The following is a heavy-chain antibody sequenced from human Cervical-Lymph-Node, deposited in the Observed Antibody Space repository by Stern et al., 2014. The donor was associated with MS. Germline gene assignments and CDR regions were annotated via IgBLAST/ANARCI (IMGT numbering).Heavy chain of an antibody. D-gene: IGHD3-22*01. J-gene: IGHJ4*02. V-gene: IGHV5-51*03. CDR3: ARTYDSSGYGLDY. CDR1: GYTLTAYW. CDR2: IYPGDSDP. Sequence: EVQLEESGAAVKKSGESLKISCEASGYTLTAYWIGWVRQMPGKGLEWMGPIYPGDSDPRYSPSFQGRVPISAEKSVTTASLQWSSLKPSDSAIYYCARTYDSSGYGLDYWGQGTVVTVSS.